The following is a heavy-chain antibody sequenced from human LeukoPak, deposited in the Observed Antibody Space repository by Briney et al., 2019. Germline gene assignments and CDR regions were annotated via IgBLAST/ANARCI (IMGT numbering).Heavy chain of an antibody. CDR2: ISYDGSNK. CDR1: GFTFSSYA. CDR3: ARDLSPDYYDSSLSFDY. V-gene: IGHV3-30-3*01. J-gene: IGHJ4*02. Sequence: GRSLRLSCAASGFTFSSYAMHWVRHAPVKGLEWVAVISYDGSNKYYADSVKGRFTISRDNSKNTLYLQMNSLRAEDTAVYYCARDLSPDYYDSSLSFDYWGQGTLVTVSS. D-gene: IGHD3-22*01.